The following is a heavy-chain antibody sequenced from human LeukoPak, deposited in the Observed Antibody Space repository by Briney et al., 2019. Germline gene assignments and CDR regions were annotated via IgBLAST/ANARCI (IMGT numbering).Heavy chain of an antibody. J-gene: IGHJ2*01. CDR2: IYTSGST. CDR3: ARDNMVRVWATWYFDL. D-gene: IGHD3-10*01. CDR1: GGSISSYY. V-gene: IGHV4-4*07. Sequence: SETLSLTCTVSGGSISSYYWSWIRQPAGKGLEWIGRIYTSGSTNYNPSLKSRVTMSVDTSKNQFSLELSSVTAADTVVYYCARDNMVRVWATWYFDLWGRGTLVTVSS.